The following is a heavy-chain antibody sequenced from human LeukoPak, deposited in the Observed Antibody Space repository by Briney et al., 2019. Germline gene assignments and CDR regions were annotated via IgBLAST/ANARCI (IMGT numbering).Heavy chain of an antibody. J-gene: IGHJ4*02. CDR3: ARDDSSRDFGY. D-gene: IGHD6-13*01. Sequence: SETLSLTCTVSGGSISSSSYYWGWIRQPPGKGLEWIGSIYYSGSTYYNPSLKSRVTISVDTSKNQFSLKLSSVTAADTAVYYCARDDSSRDFGYWGQGTLVTVSS. CDR1: GGSISSSSYY. CDR2: IYYSGST. V-gene: IGHV4-39*07.